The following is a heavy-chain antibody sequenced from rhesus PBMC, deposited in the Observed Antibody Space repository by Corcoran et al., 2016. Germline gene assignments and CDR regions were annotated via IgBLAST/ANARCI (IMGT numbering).Heavy chain of an antibody. CDR3: AIGGLRSRMGPRYNSLDI. CDR1: GASISSYW. CDR2: IHGNSGST. V-gene: IGHV4-80*01. Sequence: QVQLQESGPGLVKPSETLSLTCPVSGASISSYWWSWIRQPPGKGLEWIGEIHGNSGSTNYNPALKSRVTISRDTSKNQFSRKLNSVTAADTAVYYCAIGGLRSRMGPRYNSLDIWGRGVLVTVFS. D-gene: IGHD3-40*01. J-gene: IGHJ5-2*02.